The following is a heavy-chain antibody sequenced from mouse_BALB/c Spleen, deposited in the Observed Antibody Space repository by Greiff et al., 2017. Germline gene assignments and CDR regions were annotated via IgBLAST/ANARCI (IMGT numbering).Heavy chain of an antibody. Sequence: QVQLQQPGAELVKPGASVKLSCKASGYTFTSYWMHWVKQRPGQGLEWIGEINPSNGRTNYNEKFKSKATLTVDKSSSTAYMQLSSLTSEDSAVYYCARYDGYYLYFDYWGQGTTLTVSS. V-gene: IGHV1S81*02. CDR3: ARYDGYYLYFDY. D-gene: IGHD2-3*01. J-gene: IGHJ2*01. CDR1: GYTFTSYW. CDR2: INPSNGRT.